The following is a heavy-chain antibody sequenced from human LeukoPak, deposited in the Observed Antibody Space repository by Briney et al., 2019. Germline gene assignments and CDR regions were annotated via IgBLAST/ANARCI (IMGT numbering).Heavy chain of an antibody. CDR1: GFTFSSYG. D-gene: IGHD4-23*01. V-gene: IGHV3-30*18. J-gene: IGHJ3*01. CDR3: RKAYAWRALVT. Sequence: GGSLRLSCAASGFTFSSYGMHWVRQAPGKGLEWVAVISYDGSNKYYADSVKGRFTISRDNSKNTLYLQMNSLRAEDTAVYYGRKAYAWRALVTWGQGTMVTVSS. CDR2: ISYDGSNK.